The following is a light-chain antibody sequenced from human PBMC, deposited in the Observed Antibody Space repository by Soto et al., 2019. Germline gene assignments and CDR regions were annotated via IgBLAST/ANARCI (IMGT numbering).Light chain of an antibody. CDR1: QSIRIW. CDR3: QQYNSYST. Sequence: IQMTQYLSTLSASVGDRVTITCRASQSIRIWLAWYQQKPGKAPNLLIYKASSLESGVPSRFSGSGSGTEFTLTISSLQPDDFATYYCQQYNSYSTFGGGTKVEIK. J-gene: IGKJ4*01. V-gene: IGKV1-5*03. CDR2: KAS.